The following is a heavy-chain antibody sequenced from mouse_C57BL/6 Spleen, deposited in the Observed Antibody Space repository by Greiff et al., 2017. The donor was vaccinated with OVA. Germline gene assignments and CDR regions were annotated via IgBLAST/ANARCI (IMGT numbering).Heavy chain of an antibody. Sequence: EVQLQQSGPVLVKPGASVKMSCKASGYTFTDYYMNWVKQSHGKSLEWIGVINPYNGGTSYNQKFKGKATLTVDKSYSTAYMELNSLTSEDSAVYYCARGGGSWFAYWGQGTLVTVSA. CDR1: GYTFTDYY. J-gene: IGHJ3*01. CDR3: ARGGGSWFAY. V-gene: IGHV1-19*01. CDR2: INPYNGGT.